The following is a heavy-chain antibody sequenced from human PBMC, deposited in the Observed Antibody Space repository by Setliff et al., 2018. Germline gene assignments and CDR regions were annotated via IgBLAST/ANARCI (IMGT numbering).Heavy chain of an antibody. V-gene: IGHV3-73*01. CDR2: VRSRINNFAT. J-gene: IGHJ4*02. CDR1: GFTFSRSA. CDR3: ASDIHNDYDYFDY. D-gene: IGHD4-17*01. Sequence: GGSLRLSCAASGFTFSRSAIHWVRQASGKGLEWVGRVRSRINNFATAYDASVKGRFIISRDDSKNTAYLQTNSLKTEDTAVYYCASDIHNDYDYFDYWGQGIQVTVSS.